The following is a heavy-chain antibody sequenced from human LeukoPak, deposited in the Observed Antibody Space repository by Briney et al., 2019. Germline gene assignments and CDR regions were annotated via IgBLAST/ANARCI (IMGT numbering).Heavy chain of an antibody. CDR2: ISAYNGNT. CDR3: ARDLGVSSSGLVDY. V-gene: IGHV1-18*04. J-gene: IGHJ4*02. CDR1: GYTFANYG. D-gene: IGHD6-13*01. Sequence: ASVKVSCRASGYTFANYGISWVRQAPGQGLEWMGWISAYNGNTNYAQKLQGRVAMTTDTSTSTAYMELRSLRSDDTAVDYCARDLGVSSSGLVDYWGQGTLVTVSS.